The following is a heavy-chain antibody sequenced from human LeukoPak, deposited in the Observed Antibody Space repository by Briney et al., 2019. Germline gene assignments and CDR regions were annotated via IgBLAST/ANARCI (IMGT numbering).Heavy chain of an antibody. CDR2: ISGSAGGT. Sequence: GGFLRLSCAVSGITLSNYGMSWVRQAPGKGLEWVAGISGSAGGTYYADSVKGRFTISRDNAKNTLYLQLNNLRAEDTGVYFCAKRGVVIRVILVGFYKEAYYSDSWGQGALVTVSS. V-gene: IGHV3-23*01. D-gene: IGHD3-22*01. CDR3: AKRGVVIRVILVGFYKEAYYSDS. J-gene: IGHJ4*02. CDR1: GITLSNYG.